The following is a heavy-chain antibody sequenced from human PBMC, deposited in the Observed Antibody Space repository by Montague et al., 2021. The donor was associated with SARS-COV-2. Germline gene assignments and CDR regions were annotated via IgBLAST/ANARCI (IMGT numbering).Heavy chain of an antibody. V-gene: IGHV4-34*01. Sequence: SETLSLTCAVYRGSFHIFYWGWIRQSPGMGLEWIGEIDHSGNTNYNPSLKSRVTSSVDTSKNQFSLNLTSVTAADTAMYYCARGSRVVSITPGFRYWGQGTQVAVSS. J-gene: IGHJ4*02. CDR2: IDHSGNT. CDR3: ARGSRVVSITPGFRY. CDR1: RGSFHIFY. D-gene: IGHD2-21*01.